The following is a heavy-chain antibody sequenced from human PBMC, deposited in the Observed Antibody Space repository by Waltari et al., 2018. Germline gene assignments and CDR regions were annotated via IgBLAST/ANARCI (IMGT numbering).Heavy chain of an antibody. CDR3: AASRGVYWYFDF. V-gene: IGHV3-9*01. J-gene: IGHJ2*01. D-gene: IGHD3-16*01. CDR2: VSWSGATV. CDR1: GFDFSDFA. Sequence: EVQLVESGGGLVQPGRSLRLSCAASGFDFSDFAMHWVRQVPGKGLEWVSFVSWSGATVGYADSVNGRFAISRDNAKNSLYLQMNSLRVEDTAFYYCAASRGVYWYFDFWGRGTLVSVSS.